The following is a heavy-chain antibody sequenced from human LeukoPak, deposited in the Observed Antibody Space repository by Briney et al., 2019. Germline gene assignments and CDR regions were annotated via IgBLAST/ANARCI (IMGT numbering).Heavy chain of an antibody. Sequence: ASVKVSCKASGYTFTSYYIHWVRQAPGQGLEWMAIINPSGGSTTYAQKFQGRVTMTRDTSTSTVYMELSSLRSEDTAVYYCARDSRPSYDSSAYYYPADFWGQGTLVTVSS. CDR3: ARDSRPSYDSSAYYYPADF. J-gene: IGHJ4*02. CDR1: GYTFTSYY. V-gene: IGHV1-46*01. D-gene: IGHD3-22*01. CDR2: INPSGGST.